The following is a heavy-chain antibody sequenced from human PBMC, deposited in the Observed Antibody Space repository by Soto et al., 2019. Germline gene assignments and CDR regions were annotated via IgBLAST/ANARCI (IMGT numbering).Heavy chain of an antibody. J-gene: IGHJ4*02. V-gene: IGHV5-51*01. CDR3: ARLSYGGNSAYYFDY. Sequence: PGESLKISCNGSGYSFTSYWIGWVRQMPGKGLEWMGIIYPGDSDTRYSPSFQGQVTISADKSISTAYLQWSSLKASDTAMYYCARLSYGGNSAYYFDYWGQGTLVTVSS. D-gene: IGHD4-17*01. CDR1: GYSFTSYW. CDR2: IYPGDSDT.